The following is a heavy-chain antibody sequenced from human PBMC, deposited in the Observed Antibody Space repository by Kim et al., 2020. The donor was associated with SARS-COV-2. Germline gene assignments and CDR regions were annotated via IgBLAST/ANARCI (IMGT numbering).Heavy chain of an antibody. Sequence: ASVKVSCKASGYSLTKYAMNWVRQGPGQGLEWMGWINTYSGNPAYAQGFSGRFVFSLDTSVNTAYLEIHSLTTDDTAFYYCARDHSPGNSSTHDYWGQGPLVTVPS. V-gene: IGHV7-4-1*01. D-gene: IGHD2-2*01. J-gene: IGHJ4*02. CDR1: GYSLTKYA. CDR2: INTYSGNP. CDR3: ARDHSPGNSSTHDY.